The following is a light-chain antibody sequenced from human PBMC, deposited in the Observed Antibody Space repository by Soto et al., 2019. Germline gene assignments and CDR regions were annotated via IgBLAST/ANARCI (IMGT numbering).Light chain of an antibody. CDR1: QSISSY. J-gene: IGKJ1*01. Sequence: DIQMTQSPSSLSASVGDRVTITCRASQSISSYLNWYQQKPGKAPKLLISAASSLQSGVPSRFSGSGSGTDFALTITSLQAEDFASYYCQHYNSYGTFGQGTKVDIK. CDR2: AAS. V-gene: IGKV1-39*01. CDR3: QHYNSYGT.